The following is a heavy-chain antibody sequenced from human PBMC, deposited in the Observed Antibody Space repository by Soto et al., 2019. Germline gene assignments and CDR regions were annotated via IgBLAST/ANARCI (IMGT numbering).Heavy chain of an antibody. V-gene: IGHV3-30*18. CDR1: GFTFSSSG. CDR2: TSFDGSSG. Sequence: QVQLVESGGGVVQPGRSLRLSCAASGFTFSSSGMHWVRQAPGKGLEWVAVTSFDGSSGYYADSVRGRFTISRDNSNNTLYLQMNSLRAEDTAVSYCAKSPPAVAGYFDYWGNGTLVTVSS. CDR3: AKSPPAVAGYFDY. J-gene: IGHJ4*01. D-gene: IGHD6-19*01.